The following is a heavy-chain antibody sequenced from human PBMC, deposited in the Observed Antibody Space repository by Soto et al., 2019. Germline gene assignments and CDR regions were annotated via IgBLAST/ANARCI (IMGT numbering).Heavy chain of an antibody. CDR1: GLSLSTSGVG. J-gene: IGHJ4*02. Sequence: QITLKESGPTLVKPTQTLTLTCTFSGLSLSTSGVGVGWIRQPPGKALEWLALIYWDDDKRYSPSLKSRLTITKDTSKKQVVLTMPNIDPVYTGTYYCAHRRSFDCFDYWGQGTLVTVSS. CDR3: AHRRSFDCFDY. D-gene: IGHD3-9*01. CDR2: IYWDDDK. V-gene: IGHV2-5*02.